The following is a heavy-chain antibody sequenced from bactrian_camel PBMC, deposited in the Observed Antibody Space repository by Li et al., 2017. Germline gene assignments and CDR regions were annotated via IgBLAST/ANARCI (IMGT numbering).Heavy chain of an antibody. J-gene: IGHJ4*01. Sequence: HVQLVESGGGVVQAGGSLRLSCAASSFGFRRNCMGWFRQAPGKEREGVAGIHTSTGKSNGADSVKGRFTIAQGSARNTVFLQMNSLQPEDTAMYYCAADLLLMRPLEPSEYQYWGQGTQVTVS. CDR3: AADLLLMRPLEPSEYQY. D-gene: IGHD8*01. V-gene: IGHV3-3*01. CDR2: IHTSTGKS. CDR1: SFGFRRNC.